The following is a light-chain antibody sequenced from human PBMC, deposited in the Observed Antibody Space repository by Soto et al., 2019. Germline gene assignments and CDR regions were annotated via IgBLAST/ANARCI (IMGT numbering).Light chain of an antibody. CDR2: DAS. CDR3: QQDNNWPLT. J-gene: IGKJ4*01. CDR1: QSVNNN. V-gene: IGKV3-15*01. Sequence: EIVMTQSPATLSVSPGERATLSCRASQSVNNNLAWYQQKPGQAPRLLIYDASTRATGIPARFSGSGSGTDFTLTISRLQSEDFAVYYCQQDNNWPLTFGGGTKVDIK.